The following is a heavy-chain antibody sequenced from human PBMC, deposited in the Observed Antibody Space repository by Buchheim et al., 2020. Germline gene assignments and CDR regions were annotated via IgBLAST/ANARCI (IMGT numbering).Heavy chain of an antibody. Sequence: EVQLLESGGGLVQPGGSLRLSCAASGFTFSSYAMSWVRQAPGKGLEWVSAISGSGGSTYYADSVKGRFTISRDNSTNTLSLQMNSLRAEDTAVYYCAKAAPEGTIFGVVIPTYYYYGMDVWGQGTT. CDR2: ISGSGGST. D-gene: IGHD3-3*01. J-gene: IGHJ6*02. CDR1: GFTFSSYA. V-gene: IGHV3-23*01. CDR3: AKAAPEGTIFGVVIPTYYYYGMDV.